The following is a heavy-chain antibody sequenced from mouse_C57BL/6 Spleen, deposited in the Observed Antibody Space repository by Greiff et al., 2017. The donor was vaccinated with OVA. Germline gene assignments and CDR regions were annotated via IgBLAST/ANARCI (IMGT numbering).Heavy chain of an antibody. Sequence: VQLQQSGPELVKPGASVKISCKASGYAFSSSWMNWVKQRPGKGLEWIGRIYPGDGVTNYNGKFKGKATLTADKSSSTAYMQLSSLTSEDSAVYFCARSITTVVGRFAYWGQGTLVTVSA. V-gene: IGHV1-82*01. CDR3: ARSITTVVGRFAY. D-gene: IGHD1-1*01. CDR2: IYPGDGVT. J-gene: IGHJ3*01. CDR1: GYAFSSSW.